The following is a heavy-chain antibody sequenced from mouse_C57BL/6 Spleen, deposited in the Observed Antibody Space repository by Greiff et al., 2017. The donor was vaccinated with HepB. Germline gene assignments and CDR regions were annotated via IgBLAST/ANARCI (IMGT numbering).Heavy chain of an antibody. V-gene: IGHV3-6*01. J-gene: IGHJ2*01. CDR3: AREEGGYYAFEY. CDR1: GYSITSGYY. CDR2: ISYDGSN. D-gene: IGHD2-3*01. Sequence: EVKLQESGPGLVKPSQSLSLTCSVTGYSITSGYYWNWIRQFPGNKLEWMGYISYDGSNNYNPSLKNRISITRDTSKNQFFLKLNSVTTEDTATYYCAREEGGYYAFEYWGQGTTLTVSS.